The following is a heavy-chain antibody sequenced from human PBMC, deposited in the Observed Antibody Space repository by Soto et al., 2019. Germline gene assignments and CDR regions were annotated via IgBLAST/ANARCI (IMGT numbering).Heavy chain of an antibody. J-gene: IGHJ4*02. CDR1: GGTISSWY. V-gene: IGHV4-59*01. D-gene: IGHD6-13*01. CDR3: AHSGPIATVDFDY. CDR2: IYYSGRK. Sequence: PSETLSLTGTVSGGTISSWYWIWIRQPPGKGLEWIGYIYYSGRKNCNQSIKSTVNISVDTSKNQVVLKMTNAHPEETDTYFCAHSGPIATVDFDYWGQGILVTVSS.